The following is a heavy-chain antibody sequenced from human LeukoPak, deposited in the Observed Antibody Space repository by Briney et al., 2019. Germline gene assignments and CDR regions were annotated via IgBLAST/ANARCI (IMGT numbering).Heavy chain of an antibody. J-gene: IGHJ6*02. CDR2: MNPNSGNT. D-gene: IGHD6-13*01. Sequence: ASVKVSCKASGYTFTSYDINWVRQATGQGLEWMGWMNPNSGNTGYAQKFQGRVTMTRNTSISTAYMELSSLRSEDTAVYYCARGRGKQQLVRGYYYYGMDVWGQGTTVTVSS. CDR1: GYTFTSYD. V-gene: IGHV1-8*01. CDR3: ARGRGKQQLVRGYYYYGMDV.